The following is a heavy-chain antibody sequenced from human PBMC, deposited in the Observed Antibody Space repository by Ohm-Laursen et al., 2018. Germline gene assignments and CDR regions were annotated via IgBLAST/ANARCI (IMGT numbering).Heavy chain of an antibody. V-gene: IGHV3-7*03. D-gene: IGHD5-12*01. CDR1: GFTFSSYW. Sequence: SLRLSCAASGFTFSSYWMSWVRQAPGKGLEWVANIKQDGSEKYYVDSVTGRFTISRDNSKNTLYLQMNSLRAEDTAVYYCAKGCGYDCHYFDFWGQGTLVTVSS. CDR2: IKQDGSEK. J-gene: IGHJ4*02. CDR3: AKGCGYDCHYFDF.